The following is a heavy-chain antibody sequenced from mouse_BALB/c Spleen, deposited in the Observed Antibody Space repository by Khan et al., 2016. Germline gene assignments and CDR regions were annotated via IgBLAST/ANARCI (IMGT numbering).Heavy chain of an antibody. CDR2: IFPGSGST. CDR1: GYTFTDYY. CDR3: AMSDYGYFAIDY. D-gene: IGHD2-4*01. J-gene: IGHJ4*01. Sequence: VQLQESGTELPRPGASVKLSCKASGYTFTDYYLHWVKQRTGQGLEWIGEIFPGSGSTYYNEKFKGKASLTADTSSSTAYMQLSSLTSEDSAVYFCAMSDYGYFAIDYWGHGASVTVSS. V-gene: IGHV1-77*01.